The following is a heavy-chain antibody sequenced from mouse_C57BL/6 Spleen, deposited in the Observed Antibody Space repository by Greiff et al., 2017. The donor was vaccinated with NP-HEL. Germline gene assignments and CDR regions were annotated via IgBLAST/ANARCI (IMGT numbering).Heavy chain of an antibody. CDR1: GYTFTDHT. CDR3: AREGYYLYYYAMDY. V-gene: IGHV1-78*01. J-gene: IGHJ4*01. Sequence: VKLQESDAELVKPGASVKISCKVSGYTFTDHTIHWMKQRPEQGLEWIGYIYPRDGSTKYNEKFKGKATLTADKSSSTAYMQLNSLTSEDSAVYFCAREGYYLYYYAMDYWGQGTSVTVSS. CDR2: IYPRDGST. D-gene: IGHD2-3*01.